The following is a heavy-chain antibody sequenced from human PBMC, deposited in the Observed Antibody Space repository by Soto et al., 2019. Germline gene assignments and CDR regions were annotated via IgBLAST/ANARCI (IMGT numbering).Heavy chain of an antibody. CDR1: GFTFSSYA. Sequence: GGSLRLSCAASGFTFSSYAMSWVRQAPGKGLEWVSAISGSGGSTYYADSVKGRFTISRDNSKNTLYLQMNSLRAEDTAVYYCAKLPLALMADWPATVTFDYWGQGTLVTVSS. CDR2: ISGSGGST. J-gene: IGHJ4*02. V-gene: IGHV3-23*01. CDR3: AKLPLALMADWPATVTFDY. D-gene: IGHD4-17*01.